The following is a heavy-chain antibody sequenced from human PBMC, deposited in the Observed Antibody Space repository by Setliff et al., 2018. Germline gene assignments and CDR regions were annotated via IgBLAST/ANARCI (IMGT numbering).Heavy chain of an antibody. Sequence: SETLSLTCTVSGYSISSGHYWGWIRQSPGKGLEWIGTLFDSGKTYYNPSLQSRVSISVDTSKNQFSLRLRSATAADTAMYYCAKDPHYDPTYSLPGHGFNIWGPGTRVTVS. J-gene: IGHJ3*02. V-gene: IGHV4-38-2*02. CDR1: GYSISSGHY. CDR3: AKDPHYDPTYSLPGHGFNI. D-gene: IGHD3-22*01. CDR2: LFDSGKT.